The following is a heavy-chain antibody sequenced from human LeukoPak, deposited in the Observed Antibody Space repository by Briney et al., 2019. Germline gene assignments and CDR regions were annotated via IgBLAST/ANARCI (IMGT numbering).Heavy chain of an antibody. CDR2: ISGSAGVT. J-gene: IGHJ4*02. CDR3: ARVGVAAHVDY. Sequence: GGSLRLSCAASGFTFSSYAMTWVRQAPGKGLEWVSAISGSAGVTFYADSVKGRFTFSRDNSKNTLSLQMNSLSGEATAVYYCARVGVAAHVDYWGQGTLVTVSS. D-gene: IGHD2-21*01. V-gene: IGHV3-23*01. CDR1: GFTFSSYA.